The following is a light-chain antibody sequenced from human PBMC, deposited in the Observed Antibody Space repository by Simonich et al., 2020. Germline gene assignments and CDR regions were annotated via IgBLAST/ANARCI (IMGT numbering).Light chain of an antibody. Sequence: QPVLTQPPSASASLGASDTLTCTLSSGYSTYKVDWYQKRPGKGPRFVMRVGNGGIWGTKGDGSPDRFSVLGSSLNRYLTIKNIQEEDESDYHCGADHGSGSNCVWVFGGGTKLTVL. J-gene: IGLJ3*02. CDR3: GADHGSGSNCVWV. CDR1: SGYSTYK. CDR2: VGNGGIWG. V-gene: IGLV9-49*01.